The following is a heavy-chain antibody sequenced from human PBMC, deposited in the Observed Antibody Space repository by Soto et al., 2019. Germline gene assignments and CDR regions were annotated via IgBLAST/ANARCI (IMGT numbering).Heavy chain of an antibody. J-gene: IGHJ5*02. Sequence: PGESLKISCKGSGYSFSNYWIGWVRQMPGTGLEWMGLIYPGTSATRYSPSFQGQVTISADKSISTAYLQWSSLKASDTAMYYCAREGDGGDILTGYYFGWFDPWGQGTLVTVSS. CDR2: IYPGTSAT. CDR3: AREGDGGDILTGYYFGWFDP. CDR1: GYSFSNYW. D-gene: IGHD3-9*01. V-gene: IGHV5-51*01.